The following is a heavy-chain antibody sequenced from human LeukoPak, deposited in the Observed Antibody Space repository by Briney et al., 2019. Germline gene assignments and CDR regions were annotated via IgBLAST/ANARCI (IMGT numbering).Heavy chain of an antibody. J-gene: IGHJ5*02. V-gene: IGHV4-59*01. CDR1: DDSINVYY. CDR3: ARARNWFDP. Sequence: PSETLSLTCNVSDDSINVYYWRWLRQSPGRGLEWIGAIYYTGSTKYTSSLKSRVTISVDTSKSQFSLRLTSVTAADTAVYYCARARNWFDPWGQGMLVTVSS. CDR2: IYYTGST.